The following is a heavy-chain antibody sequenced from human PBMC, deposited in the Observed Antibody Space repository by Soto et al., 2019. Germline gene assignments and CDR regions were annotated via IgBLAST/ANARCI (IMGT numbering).Heavy chain of an antibody. D-gene: IGHD2-15*01. CDR2: INAGNGNT. CDR3: ARSYCSGGSCYSNWFDP. V-gene: IGHV1-3*01. Sequence: QVQLVQSGAEVKKPGASVKVSCKASGYTFTSYAMHWVRQAPGQRLEWMGWINAGNGNTKYSQKFQGRVTITRDTSASTAYMELSSLRSEDTAVYYCARSYCSGGSCYSNWFDPWGQGTLVTVSS. CDR1: GYTFTSYA. J-gene: IGHJ5*02.